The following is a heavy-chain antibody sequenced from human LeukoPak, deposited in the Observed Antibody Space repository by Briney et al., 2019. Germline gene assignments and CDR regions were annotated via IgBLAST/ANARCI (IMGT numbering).Heavy chain of an antibody. Sequence: SETLSLTCTVSGGSISSGGFYWSWIRQHPGKGLEWIGYIYYSGSTYYNPSLKSRVTISVDTSKNQFSLKLSSVTAADTAVYYYARVVTSGSGYDWGEYGMDVWGQGTTVTVSS. CDR1: GGSISSGGFY. D-gene: IGHD5-12*01. V-gene: IGHV4-31*03. CDR3: ARVVTSGSGYDWGEYGMDV. J-gene: IGHJ6*02. CDR2: IYYSGST.